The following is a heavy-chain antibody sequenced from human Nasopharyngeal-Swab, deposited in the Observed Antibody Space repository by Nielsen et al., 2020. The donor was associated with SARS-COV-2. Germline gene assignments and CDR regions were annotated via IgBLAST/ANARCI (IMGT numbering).Heavy chain of an antibody. CDR1: GGSISTYY. J-gene: IGHJ4*02. D-gene: IGHD3-10*01. Sequence: SETLSLTCTVSGGSISTYYCNWIRQPPGKGLEWIGEIYHSGSTNYNPSLKSRVTISVDKSKNQFSLKLSSVTAADTAVYYCARDDAITMVRGVINYWGQGTLVTVSS. CDR3: ARDDAITMVRGVINY. V-gene: IGHV4-59*12. CDR2: IYHSGST.